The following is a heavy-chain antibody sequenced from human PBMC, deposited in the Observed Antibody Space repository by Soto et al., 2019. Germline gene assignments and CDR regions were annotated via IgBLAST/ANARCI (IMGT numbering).Heavy chain of an antibody. Sequence: GGSLRLSCAASGFTFSTYAMSWVRQAPGKGLERVSGISGSGGSTYYADSVKGRFTISRDNSKSTLFLQMNSLRTEDTAVYYCAKDLIAAAGRGPFDYWGQGTLVTVSS. CDR2: ISGSGGST. CDR1: GFTFSTYA. D-gene: IGHD6-13*01. V-gene: IGHV3-23*01. J-gene: IGHJ4*02. CDR3: AKDLIAAAGRGPFDY.